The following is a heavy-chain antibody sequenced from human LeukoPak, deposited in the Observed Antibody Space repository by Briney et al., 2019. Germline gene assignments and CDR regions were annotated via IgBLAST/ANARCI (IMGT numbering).Heavy chain of an antibody. V-gene: IGHV4-59*01. CDR1: GGSISSYY. D-gene: IGHD2-15*01. Sequence: SKTLSLTCTVSGGSISSYYWSWIRQPPGKGLEWIGYIYYSGSTNYNPSLKSRVTISVDTSKNQFSLKLSSVTAADTAVYYCAGCSGASCYYITSPLYFDYWGQGTLVTVSS. CDR3: AGCSGASCYYITSPLYFDY. J-gene: IGHJ4*02. CDR2: IYYSGST.